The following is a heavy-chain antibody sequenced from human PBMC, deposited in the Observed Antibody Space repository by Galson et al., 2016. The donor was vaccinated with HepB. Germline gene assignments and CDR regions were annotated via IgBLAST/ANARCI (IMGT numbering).Heavy chain of an antibody. CDR2: VNSDGSNT. D-gene: IGHD2-21*01. V-gene: IGHV3-74*01. CDR3: AVIARW. CDR1: GFTFSNYW. Sequence: SLRLSCAASGFTFSNYWMHWVRQAPGKGLVWVSRVNSDGSNTTYAASVKGRFTISRDNANNTLYLQMNSLRAEDTAVYDCAVIARWGGQGTLVTVSS. J-gene: IGHJ4*02.